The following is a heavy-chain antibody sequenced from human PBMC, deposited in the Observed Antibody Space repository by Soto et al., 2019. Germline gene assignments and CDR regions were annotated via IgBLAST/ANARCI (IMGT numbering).Heavy chain of an antibody. J-gene: IGHJ4*02. Sequence: GSLRLSCAASGFTFSNYDMSWVRQAPGKGLEWVSTISGGGGRIYYADSVKGRFTISRDNSKDTLYMQMNSLRAEDTAVYYCAKRPASLVCFDYWGQGTLVTVSS. CDR2: ISGGGGRI. V-gene: IGHV3-23*01. CDR3: AKRPASLVCFDY. D-gene: IGHD2-2*01. CDR1: GFTFSNYD.